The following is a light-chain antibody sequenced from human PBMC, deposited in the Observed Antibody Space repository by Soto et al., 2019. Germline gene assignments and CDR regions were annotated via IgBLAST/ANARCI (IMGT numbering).Light chain of an antibody. V-gene: IGLV2-8*01. CDR2: EVS. CDR1: SSDVGGYHY. Sequence: QSALTQAASASGSPGQSVTISCTGTSSDVGGYHYVSWYQQHPGKAPKLMIYEVSKRPSGVRHRFSGSKSGTTASLTACGLQAEDEAYYCCSSYAGINNHLAFGSGTKLTVL. J-gene: IGLJ2*01. CDR3: SSYAGINNHLA.